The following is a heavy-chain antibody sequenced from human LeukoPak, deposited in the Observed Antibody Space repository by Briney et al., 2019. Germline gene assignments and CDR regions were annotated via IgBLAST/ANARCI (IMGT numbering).Heavy chain of an antibody. V-gene: IGHV3-23*01. J-gene: IGHJ6*02. Sequence: AGGSLRLSCAASGFTFSSYSFNWVRQVPGKGLEWVSAISGSGGSTYYADSVKGRFTISRDNSKNTLYLQMNSLRAEDTAVYYCAKVMSYYDILTGYPGGMDVWGQGTTVTVSS. CDR3: AKVMSYYDILTGYPGGMDV. CDR2: ISGSGGST. CDR1: GFTFSSYS. D-gene: IGHD3-9*01.